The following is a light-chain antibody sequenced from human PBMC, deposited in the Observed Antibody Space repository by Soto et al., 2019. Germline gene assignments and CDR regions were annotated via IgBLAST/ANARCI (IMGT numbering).Light chain of an antibody. CDR1: SSDVGGYNY. V-gene: IGLV2-14*01. CDR3: SSYTSSSTPFVV. CDR2: DVS. Sequence: QSVLTQPASVSGSPGQSITISCTGTSSDVGGYNYVSWYQQHPSKAPKLMIYDVSNRPSGVSNRFSGSKSGNTASLTISGLQAKDEADYYCSSYTSSSTPFVVFGGGTKLTVL. J-gene: IGLJ2*01.